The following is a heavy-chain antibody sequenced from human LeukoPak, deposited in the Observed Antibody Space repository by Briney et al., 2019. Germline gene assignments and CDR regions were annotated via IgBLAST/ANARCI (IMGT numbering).Heavy chain of an antibody. J-gene: IGHJ6*03. Sequence: SETLSLTCTVSGGSISSSSYYWGWIRQPPGKGLEWIGSIYYSGSTYYNPSLKSRVTISVDTSKNQFSLKLSSVTAADTAVYYCAGHKGSGSYSYYYYYMDVWGKGTTVTVSS. CDR1: GGSISSSSYY. CDR2: IYYSGST. D-gene: IGHD3-10*01. CDR3: AGHKGSGSYSYYYYYMDV. V-gene: IGHV4-39*01.